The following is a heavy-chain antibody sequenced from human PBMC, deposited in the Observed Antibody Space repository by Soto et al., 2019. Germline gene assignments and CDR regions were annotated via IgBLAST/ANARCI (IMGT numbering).Heavy chain of an antibody. CDR2: INHSGST. J-gene: IGHJ5*02. V-gene: IGHV4-34*01. CDR3: ARAPPMTTVTPFRPWFDP. D-gene: IGHD4-4*01. CDR1: GGSFSGYY. Sequence: SETLSLTCAVYGGSFSGYYWSWIRQPPGKGLEWIGEINHSGSTNYNPSLKSRVTISVDTSKNQFSLKLSSVTAEDTAVYYCARAPPMTTVTPFRPWFDPGGQGTLVTVSS.